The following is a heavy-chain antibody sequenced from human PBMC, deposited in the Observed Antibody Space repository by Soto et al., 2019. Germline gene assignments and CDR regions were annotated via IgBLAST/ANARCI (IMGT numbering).Heavy chain of an antibody. CDR1: GYTFTSYG. V-gene: IGHV1-18*01. CDR2: SSAYNVNT. D-gene: IGHD3-22*01. Sequence: QVQLVQSGAEVKKPGASVKVSCKASGYTFTSYGISWVRQAPGQGLEWMGWSSAYNVNTNYAQKLQGRVTMTTDTSTSTAYMELRSLRSDDTAVYYWARDGYYYDSSPDTAFDIWGQGTMVTVSS. J-gene: IGHJ3*02. CDR3: ARDGYYYDSSPDTAFDI.